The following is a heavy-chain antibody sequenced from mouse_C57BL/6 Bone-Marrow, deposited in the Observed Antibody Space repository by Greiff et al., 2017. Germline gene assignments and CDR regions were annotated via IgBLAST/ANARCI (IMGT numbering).Heavy chain of an antibody. J-gene: IGHJ4*01. Sequence: QVQLQQPGPGLVQPLQSLSITCTVSGFSLTSYGVHWVRQSPGKGLEWLGVIWSGGSRAYNAAFIYSPSISKDNSKSQVFFIMNGLQAEYTAIYYCAKRGLRDAMDYWGQGTSVTVSS. D-gene: IGHD6-2*01. CDR2: IWSGGSR. V-gene: IGHV2-2*01. CDR3: AKRGLRDAMDY. CDR1: GFSLTSYG.